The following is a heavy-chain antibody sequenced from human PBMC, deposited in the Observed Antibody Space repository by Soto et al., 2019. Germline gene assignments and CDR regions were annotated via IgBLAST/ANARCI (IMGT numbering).Heavy chain of an antibody. Sequence: QVQLVESGGGVVQPGRSLRLSCAASGFTFSSYGMHWVRQAPGKGLEWVALIWFDGSDKYSADSVKGRFTISRDNSKNPLYLQMDRLRAEDTAVYYCARLYCSASSCYSVGGFDIWGQGTMVTFSS. D-gene: IGHD2-15*01. CDR1: GFTFSSYG. J-gene: IGHJ3*02. CDR2: IWFDGSDK. V-gene: IGHV3-33*03. CDR3: ARLYCSASSCYSVGGFDI.